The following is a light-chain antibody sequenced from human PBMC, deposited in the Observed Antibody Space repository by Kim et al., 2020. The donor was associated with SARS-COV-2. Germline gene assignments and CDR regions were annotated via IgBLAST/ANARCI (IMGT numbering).Light chain of an antibody. CDR1: NIVTKN. J-gene: IGLJ3*02. Sequence: VALGQAARITCGGNNIVTKNVHWYQQKPGQAPVLVMYRDTNRPSGIPERFSGSNSGNTATLTISRAQAGDEADYYCQVWDSSTWVFGGGTKLTVL. CDR3: QVWDSSTWV. CDR2: RDT. V-gene: IGLV3-9*01.